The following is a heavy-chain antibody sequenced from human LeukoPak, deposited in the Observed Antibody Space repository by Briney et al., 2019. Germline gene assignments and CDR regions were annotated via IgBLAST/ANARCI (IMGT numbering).Heavy chain of an antibody. D-gene: IGHD5-12*01. CDR2: ISYDGSNK. J-gene: IGHJ4*02. CDR1: GFTFSSYG. Sequence: GGSLRLSCAASGFTFSSYGMHWVRQAPGKGLEWVAVISYDGSNKYYADSVKGRFTISRDNSKNTLYLQMNSLRAEDTAVYYCANGGATQAFDYWGQGTLVTVSS. CDR3: ANGGATQAFDY. V-gene: IGHV3-30*18.